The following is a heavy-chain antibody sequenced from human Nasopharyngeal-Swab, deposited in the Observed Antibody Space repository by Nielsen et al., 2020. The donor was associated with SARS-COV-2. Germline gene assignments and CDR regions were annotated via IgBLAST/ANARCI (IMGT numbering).Heavy chain of an antibody. J-gene: IGHJ4*02. V-gene: IGHV3-73*01. CDR1: GFILSASA. CDR2: IGDKDHNYAT. Sequence: GVLKISCAASGFILSASAIHWVRQASGKGLEWVGRIGDKDHNYATTYGASVQGRFTISRDDSKNTASLQMDSLKTEDTALYYCTTDFYFDYWGQGTLVTVSS. CDR3: TTDFYFDY.